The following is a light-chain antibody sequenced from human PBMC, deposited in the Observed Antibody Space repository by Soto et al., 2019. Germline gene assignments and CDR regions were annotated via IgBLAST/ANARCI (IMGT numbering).Light chain of an antibody. Sequence: QSVLTQPPSVSAAPGQKVTISCSGSSSNIGNNYVSWYQQLPGTAPKLLIYDNNKRPSGIPDRFSGSKSGTSATLGITGLQTGDEADYYYGTWDSSFYVFGTGTKVTVL. J-gene: IGLJ1*01. CDR2: DNN. CDR1: SSNIGNNY. V-gene: IGLV1-51*01. CDR3: GTWDSSFYV.